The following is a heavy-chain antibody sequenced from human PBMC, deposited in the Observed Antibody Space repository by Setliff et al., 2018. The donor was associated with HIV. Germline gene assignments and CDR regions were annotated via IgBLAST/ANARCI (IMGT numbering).Heavy chain of an antibody. Sequence: SETLSLTCTVSGGSIRSYYWNWIRQPPGKGLESIGHIFDSGSAYYNPSLKSRVTISLDTSKSQFSLKLTSVTAADTAVYYCARGGAGYPAKGRAMDVWGQGTTVTVSS. CDR3: ARGGAGYPAKGRAMDV. J-gene: IGHJ6*02. D-gene: IGHD3-16*01. V-gene: IGHV4-59*08. CDR2: IFDSGSA. CDR1: GGSIRSYY.